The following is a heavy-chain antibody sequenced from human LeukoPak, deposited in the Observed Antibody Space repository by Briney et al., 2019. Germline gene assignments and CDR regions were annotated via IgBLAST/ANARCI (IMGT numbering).Heavy chain of an antibody. Sequence: ASVKVSCKASGYSFSTYTMNWVRQAPGQGLEWMGWISAYNGNTNYAQKLQGRVTMTTDTSTSTAYMELRSLRSDDTAVYYCARVNGYYFDCWGQGTLVTVSS. V-gene: IGHV1-18*01. CDR1: GYSFSTYT. CDR3: ARVNGYYFDC. CDR2: ISAYNGNT. D-gene: IGHD2-8*01. J-gene: IGHJ4*02.